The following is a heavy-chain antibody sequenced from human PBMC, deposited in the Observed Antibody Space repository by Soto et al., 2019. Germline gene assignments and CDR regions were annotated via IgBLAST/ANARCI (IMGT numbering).Heavy chain of an antibody. CDR1: GFTFTSSA. CDR2: IVVGSGNT. J-gene: IGHJ3*02. Sequence: SVKVSCKASGFTFTSSAVQWVRQARGQRLEWIGWIVVGSGNTNYAQKFQERVTITRDMSTSTAYMELSSLRSEDTAVYYCARAPTTVVLGDGSDIWGLGTMVTVSS. D-gene: IGHD4-17*01. V-gene: IGHV1-58*01. CDR3: ARAPTTVVLGDGSDI.